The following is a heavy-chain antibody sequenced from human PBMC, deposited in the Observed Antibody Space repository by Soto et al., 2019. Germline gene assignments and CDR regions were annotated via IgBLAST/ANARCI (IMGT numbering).Heavy chain of an antibody. CDR2: IYYSGST. J-gene: IGHJ4*02. Sequence: SETLSLTCTVSGGSISSYYWSWIRQPPGKGLEWIGYIYYSGSTNYNPSLKSRVTISVDTSKNQSSLKLSSVTAADTAVYYCARVYGGFDYWGQGTLVTVSS. D-gene: IGHD4-17*01. V-gene: IGHV4-59*01. CDR1: GGSISSYY. CDR3: ARVYGGFDY.